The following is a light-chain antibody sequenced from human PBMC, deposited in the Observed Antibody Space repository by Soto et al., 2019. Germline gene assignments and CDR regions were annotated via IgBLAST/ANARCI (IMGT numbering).Light chain of an antibody. CDR3: QQYYSFPT. Sequence: DIVMTQSPDSLAVSLGERATINCKSSQSVLYSSNNKNYLAWYQQKPGQPPKLLISWAFIRESGVPDRFSGRGSGTDFTLTISSLQAEAVAVYYCQQYYSFPTFGQGTKVEVK. J-gene: IGKJ1*01. CDR2: WAF. CDR1: QSVLYSSNNKNY. V-gene: IGKV4-1*01.